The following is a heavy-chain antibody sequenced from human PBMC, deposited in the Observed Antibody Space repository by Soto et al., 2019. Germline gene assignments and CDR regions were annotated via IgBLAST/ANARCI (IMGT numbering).Heavy chain of an antibody. CDR2: IYYSGST. V-gene: IGHV4-30-4*01. CDR3: ARAFWDYGDSIAY. CDR1: GGSISSGDYY. D-gene: IGHD4-17*01. Sequence: SETLSLTCTVSGGSISSGDYYWSWIRQPPGKGLEWIGYIYYSGSTYYNPSLKSRVTISVDTSKNQFSLKLSSVTAADTAVYYCARAFWDYGDSIAYWGQGTLVTVSS. J-gene: IGHJ4*02.